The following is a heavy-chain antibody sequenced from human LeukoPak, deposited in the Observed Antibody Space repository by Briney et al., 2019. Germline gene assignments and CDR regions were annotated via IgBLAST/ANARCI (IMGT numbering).Heavy chain of an antibody. Sequence: PGGSLRLSCAASGFTFSNAWMSWVRQAPGKGLEWVGRIRSKTDGGTTDYSAPVRGRFTISRDDSKNTLYLQMNSLKSDDTAVYYCTTWDGVDWGQGTMVTVSS. D-gene: IGHD1-26*01. V-gene: IGHV3-15*01. CDR1: GFTFSNAW. J-gene: IGHJ3*01. CDR3: TTWDGVD. CDR2: IRSKTDGGTT.